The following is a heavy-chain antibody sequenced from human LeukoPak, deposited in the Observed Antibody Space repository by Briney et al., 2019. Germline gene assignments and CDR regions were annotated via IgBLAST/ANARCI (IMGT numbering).Heavy chain of an antibody. D-gene: IGHD6-19*01. J-gene: IGHJ4*02. CDR1: GFTFSSYG. CDR2: IWYDGSNK. Sequence: PGRSLRLSCAASGFTFSSYGMHWVRQAPGKGLEWVAVIWYDGSNKYYADSVKGRFTISRDNSKSTLYLQMNSLRAEDTAVYYCARDELEVAGFSLFDYWGQGTLVTVSS. CDR3: ARDELEVAGFSLFDY. V-gene: IGHV3-33*01.